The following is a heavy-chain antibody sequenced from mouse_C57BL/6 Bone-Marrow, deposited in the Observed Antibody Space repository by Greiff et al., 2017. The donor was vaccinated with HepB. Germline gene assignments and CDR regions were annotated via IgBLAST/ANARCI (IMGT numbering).Heavy chain of an antibody. J-gene: IGHJ4*01. D-gene: IGHD1-1*01. Sequence: VQGVESGAELVTPGASVKMSCKASGYTFPTYPIEWMTQNHGKSLEWIGNFQPYNDDPKYNEKFKGKATLTVDNSSSTVYLELSRLTSDESAVYYCAILYYGSRGYAMDYWGQGTSVTVSS. V-gene: IGHV1-47*01. CDR1: GYTFPTYP. CDR3: AILYYGSRGYAMDY. CDR2: FQPYNDDP.